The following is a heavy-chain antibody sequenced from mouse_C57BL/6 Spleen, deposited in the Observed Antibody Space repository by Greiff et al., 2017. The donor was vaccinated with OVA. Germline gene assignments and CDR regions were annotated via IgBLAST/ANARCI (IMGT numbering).Heavy chain of an antibody. CDR3: ARPGGGSYYFDY. Sequence: DVQLVESGGDLVKPGGSLKLSCAASGFTFSSYGMSWVRQTPDKRLEWVATISSGGSYTYYPDSVKGRFTISRDNAKNTLYLQMSSRKSEDTAMYYCARPGGGSYYFDYWGQGTTLTVSS. J-gene: IGHJ2*01. CDR2: ISSGGSYT. V-gene: IGHV5-6*01. CDR1: GFTFSSYG.